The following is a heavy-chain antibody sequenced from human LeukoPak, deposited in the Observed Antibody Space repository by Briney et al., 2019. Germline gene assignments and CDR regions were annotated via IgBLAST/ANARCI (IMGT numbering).Heavy chain of an antibody. CDR2: IRYDGSNK. Sequence: GGSLRLSCAASGFTFSSYGMRWVRQAPGKGLEWVAFIRYDGSNKYYADSVKGRFTISRDNSKNTLYLQMNSLRAEDTAVYYCAKGGGIVADAFDIWGQGTMVTVSS. V-gene: IGHV3-30*02. J-gene: IGHJ3*02. D-gene: IGHD6-13*01. CDR1: GFTFSSYG. CDR3: AKGGGIVADAFDI.